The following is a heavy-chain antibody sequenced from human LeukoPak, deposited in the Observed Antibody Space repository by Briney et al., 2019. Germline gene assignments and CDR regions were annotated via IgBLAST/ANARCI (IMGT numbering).Heavy chain of an antibody. CDR2: ISSSSSTI. Sequence: GGSLRLPCAASGFTFSNAWMSWVRQAPGKGLEWVSFISSSSSTIYYADSVKGRFTISRDNAKNSLYLQMNSLRAEDTAVYYCARDRGGSYSAIDYWGQGTLVTVSS. CDR3: ARDRGGSYSAIDY. D-gene: IGHD1-26*01. CDR1: GFTFSNAW. J-gene: IGHJ4*02. V-gene: IGHV3-48*04.